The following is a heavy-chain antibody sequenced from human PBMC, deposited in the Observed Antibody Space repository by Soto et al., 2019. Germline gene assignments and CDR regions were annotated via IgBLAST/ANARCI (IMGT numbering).Heavy chain of an antibody. CDR1: GGSISSVGYY. D-gene: IGHD5-12*01. CDR2: IYNSGST. CDR3: ARETVGTIDR. Sequence: QVQLQESGPGLVKPSQTLSLTCTVSGGSISSVGYYWSWIRQHPGKGLEWIGCIYNSGSTHYNPSLKSRITMSVDTSKNQFSLKLSSVTVADTAVYFCARETVGTIDRWGQGTLVTVSS. J-gene: IGHJ5*02. V-gene: IGHV4-31*03.